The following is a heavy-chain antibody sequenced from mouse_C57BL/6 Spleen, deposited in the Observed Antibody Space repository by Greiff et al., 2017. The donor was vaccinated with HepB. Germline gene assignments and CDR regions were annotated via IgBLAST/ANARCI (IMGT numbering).Heavy chain of an antibody. Sequence: EVKLVESGGGLVQPGGSMKLSCVASGFTFSNYWINWVRQSPEKGLEWVAQIRLKSDNYATHYAESVKGRFTISRDDSKSSVYLQMNNLRAEDTGIYYCTLDSSGYVWFAYWGQGTLVTVSA. CDR3: TLDSSGYVWFAY. V-gene: IGHV6-3*01. CDR1: GFTFSNYW. CDR2: IRLKSDNYAT. D-gene: IGHD3-2*02. J-gene: IGHJ3*01.